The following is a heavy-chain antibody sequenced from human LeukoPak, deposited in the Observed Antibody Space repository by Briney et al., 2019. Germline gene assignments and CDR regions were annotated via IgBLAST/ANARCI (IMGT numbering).Heavy chain of an antibody. CDR3: ARSVYSSGWDYYYYYYMDV. CDR2: IYYSGST. Sequence: SETLSLTCTVSGGSISSSSYYWGWIRQPPGKGLEWIGSIYYSGSTYYNPSLKSRVTISVDTSKNQFSLKLSSVTAADTAVYYCARSVYSSGWDYYYYYYMDVWGKGTTVTVSS. D-gene: IGHD6-19*01. CDR1: GGSISSSSYY. V-gene: IGHV4-39*07. J-gene: IGHJ6*03.